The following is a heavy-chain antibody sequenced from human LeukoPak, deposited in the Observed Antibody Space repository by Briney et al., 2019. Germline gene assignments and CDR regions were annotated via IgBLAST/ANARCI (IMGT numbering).Heavy chain of an antibody. D-gene: IGHD3-22*01. J-gene: IGHJ4*02. Sequence: GGSLRLSCAASGFTFSSYGMHWGRQAPGKGLEWVAVIWYDGSNKYYADSVKGRFTISRDNSKNTLYLQMNSLRAEDTAVYYCATGYYYDSSGYYSTDYYFDYWGQGTLVTVSS. CDR2: IWYDGSNK. CDR3: ATGYYYDSSGYYSTDYYFDY. CDR1: GFTFSSYG. V-gene: IGHV3-33*01.